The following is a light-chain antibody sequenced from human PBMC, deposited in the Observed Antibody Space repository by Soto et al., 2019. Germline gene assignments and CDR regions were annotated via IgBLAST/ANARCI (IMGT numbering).Light chain of an antibody. CDR1: QSVSSSY. V-gene: IGKV3-20*01. J-gene: IGKJ4*01. Sequence: EIVLTQSPCTLSLSPGERVTLSCRASQSVSSSYLAWYQQKPGQAPRLLIYGASSRSTGIPHRFSGRGSGTDFTFTISRLEPEAGAVYYCQAYGSSPPTFGGGSKVDIK. CDR3: QAYGSSPPT. CDR2: GAS.